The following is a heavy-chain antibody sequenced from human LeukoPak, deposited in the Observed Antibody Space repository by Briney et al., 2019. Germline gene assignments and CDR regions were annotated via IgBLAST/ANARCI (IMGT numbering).Heavy chain of an antibody. Sequence: ASVKVSCKASGGTFSSYAISWVRQAPGQGLEWMGGIIPIFGTANYAQKFQGRVTITADESTSTAYMELSSLRSEDTAVYYCARGDGPGYYYYMDVWGKGTTVTVSS. J-gene: IGHJ6*03. CDR1: GGTFSSYA. CDR3: ARGDGPGYYYYMDV. D-gene: IGHD3-10*01. V-gene: IGHV1-69*13. CDR2: IIPIFGTA.